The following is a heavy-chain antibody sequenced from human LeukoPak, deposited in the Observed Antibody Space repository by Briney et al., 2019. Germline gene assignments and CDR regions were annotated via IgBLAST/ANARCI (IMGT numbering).Heavy chain of an antibody. CDR1: GYSFTSYW. CDR3: ARHPSLPDVDTAMVPEPAEYNWFDP. CDR2: IYPGDSDT. J-gene: IGHJ5*02. Sequence: SGESLKISCKGSGYSFTSYWIGWVRQMPGKGLEWMGIIYPGDSDTRYSPSFQGQVTISADKSISTAYLQWSSLKASDTAMFYCARHPSLPDVDTAMVPEPAEYNWFDPWGQGTLVTVSS. V-gene: IGHV5-51*01. D-gene: IGHD5-18*01.